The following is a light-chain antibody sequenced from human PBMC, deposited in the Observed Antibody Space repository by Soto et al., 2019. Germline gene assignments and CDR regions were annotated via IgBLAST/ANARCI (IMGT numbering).Light chain of an antibody. CDR1: SSDVGGYNY. Sequence: QSVLTQPASVSVSPGQSITISCTGTSSDVGGYNYVSWYQQHPGKAPKLMIYDVSNRPSGVSNRFSGSKSGNTASLTISGLQAEDEADSYCSSYTSSSTYVVFGGGTKVTVL. V-gene: IGLV2-14*01. CDR2: DVS. CDR3: SSYTSSSTYVV. J-gene: IGLJ2*01.